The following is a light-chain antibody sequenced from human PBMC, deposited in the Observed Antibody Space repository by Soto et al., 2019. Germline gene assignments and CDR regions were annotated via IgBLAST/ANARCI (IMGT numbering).Light chain of an antibody. V-gene: IGKV4-1*01. CDR3: QQYYGSWT. CDR2: GAS. J-gene: IGKJ1*01. CDR1: RNIFYGSNNEDY. Sequence: DIVMTQSPDSLAVSLGERATINCKSSRNIFYGSNNEDYLAWYQQKPGQPPKLLFYGASIRQSGVPDRFSGSGSGTDFTLTISSLQAEDVAVYYCQQYYGSWTFGQGTKVEIK.